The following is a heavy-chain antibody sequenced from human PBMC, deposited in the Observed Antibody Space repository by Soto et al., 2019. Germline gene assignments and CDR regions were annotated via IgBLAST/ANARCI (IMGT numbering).Heavy chain of an antibody. CDR2: INTAGSTK. J-gene: IGHJ4*02. V-gene: IGHV3-48*03. CDR1: GFTFSNFE. CDR3: VKDRDILAAGYYFDF. Sequence: GGSLRLSCAASGFTFSNFEMHWVRQAPGKGLEWVSYINTAGSTKYYAESVKGRFTISRDNARNSLFLQMNSLRAEDTAVYYCVKDRDILAAGYYFDFWGQGTLVTVSS. D-gene: IGHD2-15*01.